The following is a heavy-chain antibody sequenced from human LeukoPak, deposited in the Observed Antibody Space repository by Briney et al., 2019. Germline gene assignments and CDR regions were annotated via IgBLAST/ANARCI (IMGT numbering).Heavy chain of an antibody. CDR3: ARLQVHCGGDCYTRWFDP. J-gene: IGHJ5*02. CDR2: FYYSGST. D-gene: IGHD2-21*02. CDR1: GXSVSSYY. V-gene: IGHV4-59*08. Sequence: PSETLTLTCTVSGXSVSSYYWSWIRQPPGKGLESIAYFYYSGSTKYNPSLKSRVTISLDRSKNQFSLKLRSVTAADTAVYYCARLQVHCGGDCYTRWFDPWGQGTLVTVSS.